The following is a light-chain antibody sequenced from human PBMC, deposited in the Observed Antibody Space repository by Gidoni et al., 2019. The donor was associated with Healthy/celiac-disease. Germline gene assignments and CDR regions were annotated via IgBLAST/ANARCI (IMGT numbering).Light chain of an antibody. CDR1: QSLRHSNRYHY. Sequence: DIVITQSLLSLPVTPGEPASISGRSSQSLRHSNRYHYLAWYLQNPGQSPQLLIYLGSNRASGVPDRFGGRGSGKDFTLKSSRVEDEDVGVYYCMQAIQTRTFGQGTKVEIK. CDR2: LGS. V-gene: IGKV2-28*01. J-gene: IGKJ1*01. CDR3: MQAIQTRT.